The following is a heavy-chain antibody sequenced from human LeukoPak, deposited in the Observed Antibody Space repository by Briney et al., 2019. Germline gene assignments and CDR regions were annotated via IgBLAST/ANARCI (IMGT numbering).Heavy chain of an antibody. CDR2: ISGSGGGT. Sequence: GGSLRLSCAASGFTFSTYGMNWVRQAPGKGLEWVSAISGSGGGTYYADSVKGRFTISRDNSKNTLFLEMNSLRAEDTAVYYCARALACTNDYWGQGTLVTVSS. CDR1: GFTFSTYG. D-gene: IGHD5-12*01. CDR3: ARALACTNDY. J-gene: IGHJ4*02. V-gene: IGHV3-23*01.